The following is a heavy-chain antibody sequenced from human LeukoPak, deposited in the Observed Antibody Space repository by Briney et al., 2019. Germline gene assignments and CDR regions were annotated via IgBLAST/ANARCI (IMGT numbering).Heavy chain of an antibody. CDR3: ARSRIVWWELEGYYFDY. J-gene: IGHJ4*02. CDR1: GYIFTTYA. Sequence: VASVKVSCKASGYIFTTYAMNWVRQAPGQGLEWVGWINTNTGNPTYAQGFTGRFVFSLDTSVSTAYLQISSLKAEDTAVYYCARSRIVWWELEGYYFDYWGQGTLVTVSS. V-gene: IGHV7-4-1*02. D-gene: IGHD1-26*01. CDR2: INTNTGNP.